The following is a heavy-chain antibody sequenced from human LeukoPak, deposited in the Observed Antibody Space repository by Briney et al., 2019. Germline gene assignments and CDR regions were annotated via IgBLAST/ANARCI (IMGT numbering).Heavy chain of an antibody. Sequence: SETLSLTCTVSGGSVSTGNYYWSWIRQPPGKGLEWIDHMYYSGSTNYNPSLKSRVTISVDTSKNQFSLNLTSVTAADTAVYYCARGPRSTVTMNPYGVDVWGQGTTVTVSS. CDR2: MYYSGST. V-gene: IGHV4-61*01. CDR1: GGSVSTGNYY. D-gene: IGHD4-17*01. J-gene: IGHJ6*02. CDR3: ARGPRSTVTMNPYGVDV.